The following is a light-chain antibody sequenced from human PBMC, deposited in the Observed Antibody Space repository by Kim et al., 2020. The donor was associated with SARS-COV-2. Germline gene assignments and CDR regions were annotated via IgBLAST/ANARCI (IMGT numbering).Light chain of an antibody. V-gene: IGKV3-11*01. CDR2: DAS. CDR3: QLRRAWVALT. J-gene: IGKJ5*01. CDR1: QNIGNF. Sequence: EIVVTQSPDTLSVSPGERATLPCRTSQNIGNFLAWYQKKPGQPPRLLISDASNRATGVPARFSGSGSGTDFILTISSLEPEDFAVYYCQLRRAWVALTFCHGTRLEIK.